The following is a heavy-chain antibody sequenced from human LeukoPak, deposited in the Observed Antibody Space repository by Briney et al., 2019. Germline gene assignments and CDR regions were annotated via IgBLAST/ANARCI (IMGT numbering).Heavy chain of an antibody. CDR3: ARGGRTGSESSDAFDI. CDR1: GFTFSSYS. Sequence: GGSLRLSCAASGFTFSSYSMNWVRQAPGKGLEWVSSIKSSSSYIYYADSVKRRFTISRDNAKNSLYLQMNSLRVEDTAVYYCARGGRTGSESSDAFDIWGQGTMVTVSS. CDR2: IKSSSSYI. D-gene: IGHD1-26*01. J-gene: IGHJ3*02. V-gene: IGHV3-21*01.